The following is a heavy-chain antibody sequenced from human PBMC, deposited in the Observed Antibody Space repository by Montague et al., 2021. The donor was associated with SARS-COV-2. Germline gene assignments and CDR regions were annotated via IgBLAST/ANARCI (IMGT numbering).Heavy chain of an antibody. Sequence: VSPGASLSSDSLSWHWIRQSPSRGLDWLASTYYRSKWYNDSAPSVSGRATVKPDTSMNQFSLHLDSVTPEDTALYFCARKMDSSFDVWGKGTMVIVSS. CDR1: GASLSSDSLS. CDR3: ARKMDSSFDV. J-gene: IGHJ3*01. CDR2: TYYRSKWYN. D-gene: IGHD2-2*03. V-gene: IGHV6-1*01.